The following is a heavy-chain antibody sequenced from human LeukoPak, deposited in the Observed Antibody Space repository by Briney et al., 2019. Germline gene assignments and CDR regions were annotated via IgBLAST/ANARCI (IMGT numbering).Heavy chain of an antibody. J-gene: IGHJ3*02. CDR2: IIPIFGTA. Sequence: SVKVSCKASGGTFSSYAISWVRQAPGQGLEWMGRIIPIFGTANYAQKFQGRVTITTDESTSTAYMELSSLRSEDTAVYYCARGPNLGIQQAVAFDIWGQGTMVTVSP. D-gene: IGHD5-18*01. V-gene: IGHV1-69*05. CDR3: ARGPNLGIQQAVAFDI. CDR1: GGTFSSYA.